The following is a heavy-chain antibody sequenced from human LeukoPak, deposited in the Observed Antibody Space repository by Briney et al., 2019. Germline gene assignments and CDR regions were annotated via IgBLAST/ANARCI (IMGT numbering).Heavy chain of an antibody. D-gene: IGHD3-3*01. CDR1: GFTFSNAW. CDR2: IKSKTDGGTT. CDR3: TTELYDFWSGYQGHAFDI. Sequence: GGSLRLSCAASGFTFSNAWMSWVRQAPGKGLEWVGRIKSKTDGGTTDYAAPVKGRFTISRDDSKNTLYLQMNSLKTEDTAAYYCTTELYDFWSGYQGHAFDIWGQGTMVTVSS. J-gene: IGHJ3*02. V-gene: IGHV3-15*01.